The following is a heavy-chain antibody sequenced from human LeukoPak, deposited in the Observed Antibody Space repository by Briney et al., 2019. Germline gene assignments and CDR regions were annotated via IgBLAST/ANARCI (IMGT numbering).Heavy chain of an antibody. CDR3: ARDLAGLLQRQYSVATITGGNDY. Sequence: ASVKVSCKASGYTFTGYYMHWVRQAPGQGLEWMGRINPNSGGTNYAQKFQGRVTMTGDTSISTAYMELSRLRSDDTAVYYCARDLAGLLQRQYSVATITGGNDYWGQGTLVTVSS. D-gene: IGHD5-12*01. CDR2: INPNSGGT. V-gene: IGHV1-2*06. CDR1: GYTFTGYY. J-gene: IGHJ4*02.